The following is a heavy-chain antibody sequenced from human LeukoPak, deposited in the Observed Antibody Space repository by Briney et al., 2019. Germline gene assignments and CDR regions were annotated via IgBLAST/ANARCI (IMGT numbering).Heavy chain of an antibody. CDR3: ARDYIADDSSGYYYSWFDP. CDR1: GYTITSYG. Sequence: ASVKVSCKASGYTITSYGISWVRQAPGQGLEWMGWISAYNGNTNYAQKLQGRVTMTTDTSTSTAYMELRSLRSDDTAVYYCARDYIADDSSGYYYSWFDPWGQGTLVTVSS. D-gene: IGHD3-22*01. V-gene: IGHV1-18*01. CDR2: ISAYNGNT. J-gene: IGHJ5*02.